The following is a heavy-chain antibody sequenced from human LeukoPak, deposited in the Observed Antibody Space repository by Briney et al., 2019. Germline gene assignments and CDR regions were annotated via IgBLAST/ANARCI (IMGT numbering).Heavy chain of an antibody. V-gene: IGHV3-7*01. CDR2: IKEDGSEK. J-gene: IGHJ4*02. CDR3: AKQRGDILTGYYMPRGFDY. D-gene: IGHD3-9*01. Sequence: GGSLRLSCVASGFTFSNYWMSWVRQAPGKGLECVANIKEDGSEKYYVDSVKGRFTISRDNAKNSLYLQMNSLRAEDTAVYYCAKQRGDILTGYYMPRGFDYWGQGTLVTVSS. CDR1: GFTFSNYW.